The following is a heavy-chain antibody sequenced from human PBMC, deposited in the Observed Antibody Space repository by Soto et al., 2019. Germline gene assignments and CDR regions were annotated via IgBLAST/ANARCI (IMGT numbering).Heavy chain of an antibody. CDR2: ITVDGSST. J-gene: IGHJ1*01. V-gene: IGHV3-30-3*01. D-gene: IGHD3-22*01. CDR3: AREDESSGHAGTFHH. Sequence: QVQLVESGGDVVQPGRSLRLSCTASGFSFRSYVMHWVRQAPDEGLEWVAGITVDGSSTHYADSVKGRFTISRDNSKNTLYLQMDRLIAEETTVYYCAREDESSGHAGTFHHWGQGTLVTVSS. CDR1: GFSFRSYV.